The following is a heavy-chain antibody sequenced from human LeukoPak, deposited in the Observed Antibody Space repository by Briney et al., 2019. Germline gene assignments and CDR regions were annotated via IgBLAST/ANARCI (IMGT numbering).Heavy chain of an antibody. CDR2: MNPNSGNT. CDR1: GYTFTSYD. D-gene: IGHD6-13*01. V-gene: IGHV1-8*01. J-gene: IGHJ6*03. CDR3: ARAYSSYYYYYYMDV. Sequence: ASVKVSRKASGYTFTSYDINWVRQATGQGLEWMGWMNPNSGNTGYAQKFQGRVTMTRNTSISTAYMELSSLRSEDTAVYYCARAYSSYYYYYYMDVWGKGTTVTVSS.